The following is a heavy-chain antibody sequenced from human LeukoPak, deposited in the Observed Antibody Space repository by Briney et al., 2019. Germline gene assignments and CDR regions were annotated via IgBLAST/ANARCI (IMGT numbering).Heavy chain of an antibody. Sequence: PGESLKISCKGSGYSINNYWIGWVRQMPGKGLEWMGIIYPADSVIRYSPSFQGQVTISADKSISTAYLQWSSLKASDTAMYYCARQEYCSGGSCYTWFDPWGQGTLVIVSS. V-gene: IGHV5-51*01. CDR3: ARQEYCSGGSCYTWFDP. J-gene: IGHJ5*02. CDR2: IYPADSVI. CDR1: GYSINNYW. D-gene: IGHD2-15*01.